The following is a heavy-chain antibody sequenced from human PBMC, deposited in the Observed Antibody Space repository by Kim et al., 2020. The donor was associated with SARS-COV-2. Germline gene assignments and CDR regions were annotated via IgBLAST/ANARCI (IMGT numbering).Heavy chain of an antibody. CDR3: ARESRAGGHHTAPLHFFFFPLDV. J-gene: IGHJ6*02. Sequence: SQTLSLTCLVSGDSLYGDTVAWDWIRQSPSRGLEWLGRLYYRSRWYNDYAASVKGRITINPDTSKNQFSLQLNSVTPEDAAVYYCARESRAGGHHTAPLHFFFFPLDVWGQGTTVTVSS. V-gene: IGHV6-1*01. D-gene: IGHD5-18*01. CDR1: GDSLYGDTVA. CDR2: LYYRSRWYN.